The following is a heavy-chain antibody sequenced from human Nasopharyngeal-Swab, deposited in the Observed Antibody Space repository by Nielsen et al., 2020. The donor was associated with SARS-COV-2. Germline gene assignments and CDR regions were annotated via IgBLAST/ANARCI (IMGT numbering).Heavy chain of an antibody. CDR2: IKNDGSEK. Sequence: GESLKISWAATGLSFSGYWRTWVRQAPGKGLEWVANIKNDGSEKYYGDSVKGRFTISRDNAKNSLFLQMSTLRAEDTAVYYCAKITADYDFWSHQYYYYMDVWGKGTTVTVSS. J-gene: IGHJ6*03. D-gene: IGHD3-3*01. CDR3: AKITADYDFWSHQYYYYMDV. V-gene: IGHV3-7*03. CDR1: GLSFSGYW.